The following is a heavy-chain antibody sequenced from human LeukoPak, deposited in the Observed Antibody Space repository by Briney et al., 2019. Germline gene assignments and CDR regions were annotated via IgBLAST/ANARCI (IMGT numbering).Heavy chain of an antibody. CDR2: ISGSGDST. CDR3: AKDLYDNGWYNYFDP. J-gene: IGHJ5*02. D-gene: IGHD6-19*01. CDR1: GFIFDTHT. Sequence: GGSLRLSCTASGFIFDTHTLTWVRQAPGKGLEWVASISGSGDSTNYRDSVKGRFTISRDNSKNTLYLEMNSLRTEDTAVYHCAKDLYDNGWYNYFDPWGQGALVTVSS. V-gene: IGHV3-23*01.